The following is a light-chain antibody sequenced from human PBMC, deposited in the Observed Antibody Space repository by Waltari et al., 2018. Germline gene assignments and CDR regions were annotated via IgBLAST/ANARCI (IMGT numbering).Light chain of an antibody. V-gene: IGKV1-12*01. Sequence: DIQMPQSPSSGSASIGDRVTISCRASQDVSTWVAWYQQKPGKAPNLLISAASSLQSGVPSRFSGSGSGTDFTLTISGLQPEDFTIYFCQQTDSFPLTFGGGTKVELK. J-gene: IGKJ4*01. CDR1: QDVSTW. CDR2: AAS. CDR3: QQTDSFPLT.